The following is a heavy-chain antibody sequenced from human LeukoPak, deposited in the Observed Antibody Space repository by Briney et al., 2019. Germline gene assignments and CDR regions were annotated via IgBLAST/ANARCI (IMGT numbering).Heavy chain of an antibody. CDR2: ISGGSVYI. CDR3: ARGGGALDY. V-gene: IGHV3-21*01. J-gene: IGHJ4*02. CDR1: GFSFSSYS. D-gene: IGHD1-26*01. Sequence: PGGSLRLSCAAAGFSFSSYSMNWVRQTPGRGLEWVSSISGGSVYISYADSVKGRFTISRDNAKNSLYLQMNSLTAEDTAIYYCARGGGALDYWSQGTLVTVSS.